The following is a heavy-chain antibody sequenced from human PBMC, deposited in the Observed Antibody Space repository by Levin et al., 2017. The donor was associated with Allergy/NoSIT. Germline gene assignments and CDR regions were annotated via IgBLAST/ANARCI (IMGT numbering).Heavy chain of an antibody. V-gene: IGHV1-2*02. Sequence: ASVKVSCKASGYTFTGYYMHWVRQAPGQGLEWMGWINPNSGGTNYAQKFQGRVTMTRDTSISTAYMELSRLRSDDTAVYYCARDRTPLQQLEYDAFDSWGQGTMVTVSS. D-gene: IGHD6-13*01. J-gene: IGHJ3*02. CDR3: ARDRTPLQQLEYDAFDS. CDR1: GYTFTGYY. CDR2: INPNSGGT.